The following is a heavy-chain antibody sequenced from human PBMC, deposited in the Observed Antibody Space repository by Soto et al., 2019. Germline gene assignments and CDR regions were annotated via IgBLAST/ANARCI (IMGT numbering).Heavy chain of an antibody. V-gene: IGHV4-4*07. CDR2: IYTSGST. CDR1: GGSISSYY. CDR3: ARDCSSTSCHHAFDI. D-gene: IGHD2-2*01. Sequence: LSLTCTVSGGSISSYYWSWIRQPAGKGLEWIGRIYTSGSTNYNPSLKSRVTMSVDTSKNQFSLKLSSVTAADTAVYYCARDCSSTSCHHAFDIWGQGTMVTVSS. J-gene: IGHJ3*02.